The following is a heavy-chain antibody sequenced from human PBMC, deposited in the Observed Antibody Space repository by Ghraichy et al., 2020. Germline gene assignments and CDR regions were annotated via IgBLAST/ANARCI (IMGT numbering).Heavy chain of an antibody. CDR2: ISGSGGST. Sequence: GGSLRLSCAASGFTFSSYAMSWVRQAPGKGLEWVSAISGSGGSTYYADSVKGRFTISRDNSKNTLYLQMNSLRAEDTAVYYCAKGTAKSLRWYPFGYFDYWGQGTLVTVSS. D-gene: IGHD4-23*01. V-gene: IGHV3-23*01. J-gene: IGHJ4*02. CDR1: GFTFSSYA. CDR3: AKGTAKSLRWYPFGYFDY.